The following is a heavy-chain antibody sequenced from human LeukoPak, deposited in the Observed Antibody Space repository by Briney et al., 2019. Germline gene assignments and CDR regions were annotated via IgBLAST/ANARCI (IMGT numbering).Heavy chain of an antibody. CDR1: GYTFTSYD. J-gene: IGHJ4*02. CDR2: MNPNSGNT. D-gene: IGHD6-6*01. V-gene: IGHV1-8*03. Sequence: GASVKVSCKASGYTFTSYDINWVRQATGQGPEWMGWMNPNSGNTGYAQKFQGRVTITRNTSISTAYMELSSLRSEDTAVYYCARDRTSSSHFDYWGQGTLVTVSS. CDR3: ARDRTSSSHFDY.